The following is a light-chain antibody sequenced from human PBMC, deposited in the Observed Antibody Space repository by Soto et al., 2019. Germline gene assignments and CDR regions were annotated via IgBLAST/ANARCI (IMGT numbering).Light chain of an antibody. CDR3: SSYTTTSTLV. J-gene: IGLJ3*02. CDR2: SSN. V-gene: IGLV1-44*01. CDR1: NSNIGSNT. Sequence: QAVVTQPPSASGTPGQRVTISCSGSNSNIGSNTVNWYQQFPGAAPKLLVYSSNLRPSGVPDRFSGSKSGTSASLAISGLQSEDESDYYCSSYTTTSTLVFGGGTKLTVL.